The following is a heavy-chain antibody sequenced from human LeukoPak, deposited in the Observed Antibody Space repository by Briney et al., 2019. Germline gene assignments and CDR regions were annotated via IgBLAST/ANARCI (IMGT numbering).Heavy chain of an antibody. CDR3: AKDPWGSSWYYFDY. V-gene: IGHV3-48*01. Sequence: GGSLRLSCAASGFDFRSYSMNWVRQAPGKGLGWVSYISSFGGTIYYADSVKGRFTISRDNAKNSLYLQMNSLRADDTAVYYCAKDPWGSSWYYFDYWGQGTLVTVSS. D-gene: IGHD6-13*01. CDR1: GFDFRSYS. J-gene: IGHJ4*02. CDR2: ISSFGGTI.